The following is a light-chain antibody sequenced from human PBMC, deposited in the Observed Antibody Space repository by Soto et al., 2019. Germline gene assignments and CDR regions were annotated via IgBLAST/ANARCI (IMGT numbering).Light chain of an antibody. V-gene: IGLV2-14*03. J-gene: IGLJ1*01. CDR3: SSYTTSNTRQIV. CDR1: SSDVGAYNY. Sequence: QSVLTQPPSASGSPGQSVTISCTGTSSDVGAYNYVSWYQHHPGKAPKLLIYDVSNRPSGVSNRFSGSKSDNTASLTISGLQPEDEADYYCSSYTTSNTRQIVFGTGPKVTVL. CDR2: DVS.